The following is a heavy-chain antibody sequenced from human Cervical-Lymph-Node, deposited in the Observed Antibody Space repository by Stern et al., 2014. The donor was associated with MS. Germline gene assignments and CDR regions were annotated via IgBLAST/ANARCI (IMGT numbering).Heavy chain of an antibody. V-gene: IGHV5-51*01. CDR2: NLPGDSDT. CDR3: ARHCGFRPGCIDY. D-gene: IGHD2-21*01. J-gene: IGHJ4*02. CDR1: GYRFTSYW. Sequence: VQLVQSGAEVKKPGESLKISCKGSGYRFTSYWIGWVRQMPGKGLEWMGSNLPGDSDTRYSPSFQGQVTISADKSNSTAYLQWSSLKASDTAMYFCARHCGFRPGCIDYWGQGTLVTVSS.